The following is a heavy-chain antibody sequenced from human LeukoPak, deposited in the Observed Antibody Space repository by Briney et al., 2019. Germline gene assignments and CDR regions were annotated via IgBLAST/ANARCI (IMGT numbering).Heavy chain of an antibody. J-gene: IGHJ4*02. CDR3: TRRGGGQDFDY. V-gene: IGHV3-30-3*01. D-gene: IGHD4-23*01. CDR1: GFPFSTYA. Sequence: GGSLRLSCSSSGFPFSTYAMHWVRQAPGKGLEWVAVISYDGSTIYYADSVEGRFTISRDNSKNTLYLQMNSLRVEDTAVYYCTRRGGGQDFDYWGQGTLVTVSS. CDR2: ISYDGSTI.